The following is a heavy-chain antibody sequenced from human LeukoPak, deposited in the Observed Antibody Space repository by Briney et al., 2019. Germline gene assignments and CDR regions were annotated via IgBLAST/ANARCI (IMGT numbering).Heavy chain of an antibody. Sequence: ASVKVSCKASGYTFTSYAMHWVRQAPGQRLEWMGWINAGNGNTKYSQKFQGRVTITRDTSASTAYMELSSLRSEDTAVYYCAREVAAADYYYYGMDVWGQGTTVTVSS. CDR2: INAGNGNT. CDR1: GYTFTSYA. D-gene: IGHD6-13*01. CDR3: AREVAAADYYYYGMDV. J-gene: IGHJ6*02. V-gene: IGHV1-3*01.